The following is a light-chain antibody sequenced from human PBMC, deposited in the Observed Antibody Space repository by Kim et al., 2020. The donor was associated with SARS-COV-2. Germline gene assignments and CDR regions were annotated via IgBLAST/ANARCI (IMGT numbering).Light chain of an antibody. J-gene: IGKJ2*01. CDR3: QQSKSYPYT. CDR1: QSISNR. Sequence: DIQMTQSPSTLSASVGDRVTMTCRASQSISNRLVRYQQKPGKAPKRLIYKASSLESGVPSTFSGSGSETEFTLTISSLQPDDFATYYCQQSKSYPYTFGQGTKLEI. CDR2: KAS. V-gene: IGKV1-5*03.